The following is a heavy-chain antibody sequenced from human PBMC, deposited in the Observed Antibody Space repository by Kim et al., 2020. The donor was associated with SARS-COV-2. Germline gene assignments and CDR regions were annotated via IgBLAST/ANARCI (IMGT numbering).Heavy chain of an antibody. CDR1: GFTFSGST. D-gene: IGHD6-19*01. J-gene: IGHJ3*02. V-gene: IGHV3-73*01. Sequence: GGSLRLSCAASGFTFSGSTMHWVRQASGKGLEWVARIRSRANRYSTAYAATVKNSFSISRDDSKNTAYLQMNSLKTEGTGVYSSTRVNPRAGGWYDAFDIWGDGTTGTVSS. CDR3: TRVNPRAGGWYDAFDI. CDR2: IRSRANRYST.